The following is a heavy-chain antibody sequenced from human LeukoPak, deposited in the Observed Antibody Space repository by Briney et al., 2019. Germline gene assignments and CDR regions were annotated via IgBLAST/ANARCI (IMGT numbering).Heavy chain of an antibody. CDR2: INPNSDGT. Sequence: ASVKVSCKTSGYSFTAHYIHWVRQAPGQGLEWMGWINPNSDGTSYAQKFQGRVTMTRDTSINTVYMELNRLTSDDTAVYYCARGGGRFHLDYWGQGTPVTVSS. CDR3: ARGGGRFHLDY. J-gene: IGHJ4*02. D-gene: IGHD1-26*01. V-gene: IGHV1-2*02. CDR1: GYSFTAHY.